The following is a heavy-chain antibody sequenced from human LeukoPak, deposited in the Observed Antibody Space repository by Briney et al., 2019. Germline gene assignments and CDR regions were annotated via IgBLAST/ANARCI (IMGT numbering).Heavy chain of an antibody. CDR3: ARDRDYSGYERYYYYGMDV. Sequence: GGSLRLSCAASGFTFSSYSMNWVRQAPGKGLEWVSSISSSSYIYYADSVKGRFTISRDNAKNSLYLQMNSLRAEDTAVYYCARDRDYSGYERYYYYGMDVWGKGTTVTVSS. V-gene: IGHV3-21*01. CDR2: ISSSSYI. D-gene: IGHD5-12*01. J-gene: IGHJ6*04. CDR1: GFTFSSYS.